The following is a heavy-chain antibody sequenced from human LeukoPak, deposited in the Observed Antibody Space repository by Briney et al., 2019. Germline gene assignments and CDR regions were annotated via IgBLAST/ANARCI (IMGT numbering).Heavy chain of an antibody. J-gene: IGHJ4*02. CDR3: ARDRWIVAPTKFDY. Sequence: GGSLRLSCAASGFTFSSYAMSWVRQAPGKGLEWVSYISSSGSTIYYADSVKGRFTISRDNAKNSLYLQMNSLRAEDTAVYYCARDRWIVAPTKFDYWGQGSLVTVSS. V-gene: IGHV3-48*03. D-gene: IGHD1-26*01. CDR2: ISSSGSTI. CDR1: GFTFSSYA.